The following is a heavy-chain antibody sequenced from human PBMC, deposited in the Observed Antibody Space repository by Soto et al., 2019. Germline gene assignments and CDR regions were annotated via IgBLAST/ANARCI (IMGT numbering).Heavy chain of an antibody. J-gene: IGHJ6*02. CDR2: INPNSGGT. D-gene: IGHD3-9*01. CDR3: ASGARVYFDWLLSPTHYYYYGMDV. Sequence: ASVKVSCKASGYTFTSYGISWVRQAPGQGLQWMGWINPNSGGTNYAQKYQGWVTMTRDTSISTAYMELSRLRSDDTVFYYCASGARVYFDWLLSPTHYYYYGMDVWGQGTTVTVSS. V-gene: IGHV1-2*04. CDR1: GYTFTSYG.